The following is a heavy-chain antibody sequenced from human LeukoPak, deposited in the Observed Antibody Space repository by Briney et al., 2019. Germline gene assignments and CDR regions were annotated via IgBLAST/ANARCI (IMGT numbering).Heavy chain of an antibody. Sequence: PSETLSLTCAVYGGSFSGYYWSWIRQPPGKGLEWIGEINHSGSTNYNPSLKSRVTISVDTSKNQFSLKLSSVTAADTAVYYCARGRSLRFGLQYYFDYWGQGTLVTVSS. D-gene: IGHD3-10*01. CDR2: INHSGST. J-gene: IGHJ4*02. CDR3: ARGRSLRFGLQYYFDY. V-gene: IGHV4-34*01. CDR1: GGSFSGYY.